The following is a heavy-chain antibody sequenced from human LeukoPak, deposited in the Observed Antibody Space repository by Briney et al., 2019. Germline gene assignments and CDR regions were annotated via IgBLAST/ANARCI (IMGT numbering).Heavy chain of an antibody. CDR1: GFTFSSYA. V-gene: IGHV3-30-3*01. CDR2: ISYDGSNK. D-gene: IGHD6-13*01. Sequence: GRSLRLSCAPSGFTFSSYAMHWVRQAPGKGLGWVAVISYDGSNKYYADSVKGRFTISRDNSKNTLYLQMNSLRAEDTAVYYCARDGYSSSWYGNTGFDGALGYWGQGTLVTVSS. J-gene: IGHJ4*02. CDR3: ARDGYSSSWYGNTGFDGALGY.